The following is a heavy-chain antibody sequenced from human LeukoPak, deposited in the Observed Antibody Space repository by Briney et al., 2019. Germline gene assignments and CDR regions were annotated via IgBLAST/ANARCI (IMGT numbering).Heavy chain of an antibody. Sequence: PSETLSPTCTVSDGSISSYYWSWIRQPPGKGLEWIGYIYYSGSTNYNPSLKSRVTISVDTSKNQFSLRLSSVTAADTAVYYCARIALYSRAFDYWGQGTLVTVSS. D-gene: IGHD6-13*01. CDR1: DGSISSYY. V-gene: IGHV4-59*01. CDR2: IYYSGST. CDR3: ARIALYSRAFDY. J-gene: IGHJ4*02.